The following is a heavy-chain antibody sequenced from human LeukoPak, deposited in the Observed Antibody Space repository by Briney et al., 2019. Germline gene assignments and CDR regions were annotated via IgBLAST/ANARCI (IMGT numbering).Heavy chain of an antibody. CDR1: GFTFSSYG. D-gene: IGHD6-6*01. V-gene: IGHV3-30*18. CDR2: ISYDGSNK. CDR3: AKDEQLAFDY. J-gene: IGHJ4*02. Sequence: PGGSLRLSCAASGFTFSSYGMHWVRQAPGNGLEWVAVISYDGSNKYYADSLKGRFTISRDNSKNTLYLQMNSLRAEDTAVYYCAKDEQLAFDYWGQGTLVTVSS.